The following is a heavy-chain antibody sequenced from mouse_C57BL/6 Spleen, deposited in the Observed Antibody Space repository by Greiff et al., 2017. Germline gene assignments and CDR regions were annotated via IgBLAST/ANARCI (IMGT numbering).Heavy chain of an antibody. D-gene: IGHD1-1*01. CDR1: GYTFTSYW. V-gene: IGHV1-69*01. Sequence: QVQLKQPGAELVMPGASVKLSCKASGYTFTSYWMHWVKQRPGQGLEWIGEIDPSDSYTNYNQKFKGKSTLTVDKSSSTAYMQLSSLTSEDAAVYYCARCYGSSYWYFDVWGTGTTVTVSS. J-gene: IGHJ1*03. CDR3: ARCYGSSYWYFDV. CDR2: IDPSDSYT.